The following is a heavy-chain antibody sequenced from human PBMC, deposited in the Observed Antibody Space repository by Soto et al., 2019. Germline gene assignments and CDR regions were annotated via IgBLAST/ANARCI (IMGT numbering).Heavy chain of an antibody. V-gene: IGHV1-2*04. J-gene: IGHJ4*02. CDR1: GYTFTGYY. Sequence: ASVKVSCKASGYTFTGYYMHWVRQAPGQGLEWMGWINPNSGGTNYAQKFQGWVTMTRDTSISTAYMELSRLRSDDTAVYYCARSVMITFGGVIGLDYWGQGTLVTVSS. D-gene: IGHD3-16*02. CDR3: ARSVMITFGGVIGLDY. CDR2: INPNSGGT.